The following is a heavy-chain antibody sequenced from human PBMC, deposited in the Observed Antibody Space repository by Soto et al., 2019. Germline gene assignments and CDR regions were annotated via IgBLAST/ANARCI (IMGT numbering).Heavy chain of an antibody. D-gene: IGHD6-13*01. Sequence: ESLKISCKGSGYSFTSYWIGWVRQMPGKGLEWMGIIYPGDSDTRYSPSFQGQVTISADKSISTAYLQWSSLKASDTAMYYCARTSAAGKYYYGMDGWGQGITVTVSS. CDR2: IYPGDSDT. CDR3: ARTSAAGKYYYGMDG. V-gene: IGHV5-51*01. CDR1: GYSFTSYW. J-gene: IGHJ6*02.